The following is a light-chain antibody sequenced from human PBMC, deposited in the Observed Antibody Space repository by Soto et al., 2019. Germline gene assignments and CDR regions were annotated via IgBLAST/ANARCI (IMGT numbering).Light chain of an antibody. V-gene: IGLV2-14*01. CDR3: SSHTSSCRYV. CDR2: DVT. CDR1: SSDVGGNH. Sequence: QSALTQPASVSGSPGQSITISCTGSSSDVGGNHVSWYQQHPGKAPRLLIFDVTNRPSGISNRFSGSKSDNTASLTISGLQADDEADYYCSSHTSSCRYVFGTGTQLTVL. J-gene: IGLJ1*01.